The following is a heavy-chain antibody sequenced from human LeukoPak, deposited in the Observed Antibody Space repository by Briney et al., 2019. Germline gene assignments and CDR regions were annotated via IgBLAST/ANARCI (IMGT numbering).Heavy chain of an antibody. CDR1: GGSINNYY. D-gene: IGHD3-22*01. CDR3: ARFEKFYDSNIHYLDY. CDR2: IYYNGNT. V-gene: IGHV4-59*12. J-gene: IGHJ4*02. Sequence: PSETLSLTCTVSGGSINNYYWSWIRQPPGKGLEWIGYIYYNGNTNYSPSLKSRVTMPVDTSKNQFSLKVSSVTAADTAVYYCARFEKFYDSNIHYLDYWGQGALVTVSS.